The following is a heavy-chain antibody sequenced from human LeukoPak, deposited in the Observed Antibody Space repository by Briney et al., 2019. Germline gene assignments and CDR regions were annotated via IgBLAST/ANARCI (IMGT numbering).Heavy chain of an antibody. D-gene: IGHD4-17*01. CDR3: ARGKIGYYYGDYDGY. V-gene: IGHV3-48*02. J-gene: IGHJ4*02. CDR1: GFTFSSYD. CDR2: ISTISNTK. Sequence: GGSLRLSCTASGFTFSSYDMNWVRQAPGKGLEWVSYISTISNTKYYADSVKGRFTISRGNAKNSLYLQMNRLRDEDTGVYYCARGKIGYYYGDYDGYWGQGTLVTVSS.